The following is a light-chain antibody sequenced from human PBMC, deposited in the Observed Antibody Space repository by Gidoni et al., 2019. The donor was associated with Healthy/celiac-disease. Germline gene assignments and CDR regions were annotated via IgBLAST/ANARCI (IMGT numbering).Light chain of an antibody. CDR1: QSVRSN. CDR3: QQYNNWPPLT. CDR2: GAS. V-gene: IGKV3-15*01. Sequence: EIVMTQSPATLSVSPGERATLSCRASQSVRSNLAWYQQNPGQAPRLLIYGASTRATGIPGRFSGRGSGTEFTLTISSLQSEDFAVYYCQQYNNWPPLTFGPGTKVDIK. J-gene: IGKJ3*01.